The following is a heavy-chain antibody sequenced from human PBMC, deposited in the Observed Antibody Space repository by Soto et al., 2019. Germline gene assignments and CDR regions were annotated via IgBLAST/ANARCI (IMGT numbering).Heavy chain of an antibody. J-gene: IGHJ4*02. D-gene: IGHD2-15*01. V-gene: IGHV4-39*01. Sequence: KTSETLSLTCTVSGGSIYRSGDCWGWIRQPPGRGLEWIGNIDYNGVTYSNPSLKSRVTISRDTSKNQFSLKLTSVTAADTALYYCGKVLVGATGHTDSDSWGPGTLVTVS. CDR3: GKVLVGATGHTDSDS. CDR2: IDYNGVT. CDR1: GGSIYRSGDC.